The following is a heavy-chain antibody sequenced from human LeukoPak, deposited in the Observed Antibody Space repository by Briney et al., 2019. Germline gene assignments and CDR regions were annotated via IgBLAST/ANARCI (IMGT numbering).Heavy chain of an antibody. CDR3: ARDPGSSSFDL. J-gene: IGHJ4*02. CDR2: INQDASVR. V-gene: IGHV3-7*01. Sequence: GGSLRLSCAASGFSFSTYWMRWVRQTPEKGLEFVANINQDASVRNYMDSLKGRCTISRDNAKKSVYLEINSLRADDTAVYYCARDPGSSSFDLWGQGALVTVSS. D-gene: IGHD6-13*01. CDR1: GFSFSTYW.